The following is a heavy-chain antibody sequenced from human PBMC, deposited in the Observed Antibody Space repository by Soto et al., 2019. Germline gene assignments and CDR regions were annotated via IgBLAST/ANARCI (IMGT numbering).Heavy chain of an antibody. Sequence: QITLNESGPTPVKPRQTLTLTCTFSGFSLTTSGVGVGWIRQSPGKAPEGLALIYWDDDTRYSPSPKSRLTITKDTSKNEVVPTVADLDPADTAIYYCAHRVLRTVFGLVTTTASYFDFWGQGTPVAVSS. CDR2: IYWDDDT. V-gene: IGHV2-5*02. CDR1: GFSLTTSGVG. CDR3: AHRVLRTVFGLVTTTASYFDF. D-gene: IGHD3-3*01. J-gene: IGHJ4*02.